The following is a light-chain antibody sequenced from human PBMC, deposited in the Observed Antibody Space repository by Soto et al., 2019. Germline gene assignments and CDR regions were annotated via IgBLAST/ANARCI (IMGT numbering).Light chain of an antibody. V-gene: IGKV3D-20*02. CDR1: QSIRSER. CDR3: QLSYSTTLT. CDR2: DAS. J-gene: IGKJ4*01. Sequence: EILLTQSPDTLSLSPGERATLSCRASQSIRSERLAWYQQKPGQAPRLVIFDASNRESGMPERFSGSGSGTEFTLTIARLEPEDFATYYCQLSYSTTLTFGGGTKVDIK.